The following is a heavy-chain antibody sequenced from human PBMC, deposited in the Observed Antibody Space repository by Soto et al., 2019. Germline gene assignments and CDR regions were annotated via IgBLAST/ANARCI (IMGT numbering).Heavy chain of an antibody. CDR3: VHGYYFDS. Sequence: EVQLLESGGDLVQPGGSLRLSCAASGFTFSSYAMNWVRQPPGKGLEWVAGINDRGRSTYYADSVKGRITISRDNSKNTLSLQMNSLRAEDTAIYYCVHGYYFDSWGQGTLVTVSS. D-gene: IGHD5-12*01. CDR2: INDRGRST. CDR1: GFTFSSYA. J-gene: IGHJ4*02. V-gene: IGHV3-23*01.